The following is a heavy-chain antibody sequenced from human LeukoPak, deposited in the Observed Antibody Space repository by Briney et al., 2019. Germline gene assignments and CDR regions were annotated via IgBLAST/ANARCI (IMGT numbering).Heavy chain of an antibody. CDR3: ARDEGHYGSAYGMDV. V-gene: IGHV4-59*01. CDR1: GGSISSYY. CDR2: IYYSGST. Sequence: SETLSLTCTVSGGSISSYYWSWIRQPPGKGMVWIGYIYYSGSTNYNPSLKSRVTISVDTSKNQFSLKLSSVTAADTAVYYCARDEGHYGSAYGMDVWGQGTTVTVSS. D-gene: IGHD3-10*01. J-gene: IGHJ6*02.